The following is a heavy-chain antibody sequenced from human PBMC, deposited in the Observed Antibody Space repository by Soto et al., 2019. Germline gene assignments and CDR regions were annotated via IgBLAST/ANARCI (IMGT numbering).Heavy chain of an antibody. CDR1: GGSFSGYY. CDR2: ITHSGST. V-gene: IGHV4-34*01. CDR3: ARSKITALFDY. Sequence: QVQLQQWGAGLLKPSETLSLTCAVYGGSFSGYYWTWIRQTPGTGLELIWEITHSGSTNYNPSLTSRFTISVETSKIEFSLTLTSVISAKTAVYYCARSKITALFDYWCQGNLVTVSS. J-gene: IGHJ4*02. D-gene: IGHD3-10*01.